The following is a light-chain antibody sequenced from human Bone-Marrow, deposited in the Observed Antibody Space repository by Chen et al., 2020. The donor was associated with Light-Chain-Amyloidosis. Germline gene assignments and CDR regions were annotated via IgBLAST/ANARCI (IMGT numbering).Light chain of an antibody. Sequence: SYVLTQPSSVSVAPGQTATIACGGNNIGSTSVHWYQQTPGQAPLLFVYDDSDRPSGIPERLSGSNSGNTATLHLSRVEDGDEADYYCQVWDRSSDRPVFGGGTKLTVL. CDR2: DDS. CDR3: QVWDRSSDRPV. V-gene: IGLV3-21*02. J-gene: IGLJ3*02. CDR1: NIGSTS.